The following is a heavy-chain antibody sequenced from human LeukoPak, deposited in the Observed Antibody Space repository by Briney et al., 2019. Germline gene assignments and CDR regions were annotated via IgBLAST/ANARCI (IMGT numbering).Heavy chain of an antibody. D-gene: IGHD3-22*01. CDR1: GYTFTGYY. Sequence: ASVRVSCKASGYTFTGYYMHWVRQAPEQGLEWMGWINPNSGGTNYAQKFQGRVTMTRDTSISTAYMELSRLRSDDTAVYYCARRGYYYDSSGYSDAFDIWGQGTMVTVSS. CDR3: ARRGYYYDSSGYSDAFDI. J-gene: IGHJ3*02. CDR2: INPNSGGT. V-gene: IGHV1-2*02.